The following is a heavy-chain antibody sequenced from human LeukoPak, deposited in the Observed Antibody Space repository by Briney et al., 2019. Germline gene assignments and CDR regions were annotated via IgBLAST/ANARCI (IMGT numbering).Heavy chain of an antibody. D-gene: IGHD3-22*01. CDR2: IYSGGIT. CDR3: ARDPTAYYDSSGYYLNTIDY. Sequence: GGSLRLSCAASGFTVSSNYMSWVRQAPGKGLEWVSVIYSGGITYYADSVKGRFTISRDNFKNTLYLQMNSLRAEDTAVYYCARDPTAYYDSSGYYLNTIDYWGQGTLVTVSS. J-gene: IGHJ4*02. CDR1: GFTVSSNY. V-gene: IGHV3-66*01.